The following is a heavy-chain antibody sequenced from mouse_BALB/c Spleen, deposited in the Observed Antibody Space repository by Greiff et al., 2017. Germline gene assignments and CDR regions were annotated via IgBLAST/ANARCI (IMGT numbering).Heavy chain of an antibody. CDR3: ARGKYGNYDYFDY. CDR2: ISSGGSYT. V-gene: IGHV5-9-4*01. CDR1: GFTFSSYA. D-gene: IGHD2-10*02. J-gene: IGHJ2*01. Sequence: EVKLVESGGGLVKPGGSLKLSCAASGFTFSSYAMSWVRQSPEKRLEWVAEISSGGSYTYYPDTVTGRFTISRDNPKNTLFLQMTSLRSEDTAMYYCARGKYGNYDYFDYWGQGTTLTVSS.